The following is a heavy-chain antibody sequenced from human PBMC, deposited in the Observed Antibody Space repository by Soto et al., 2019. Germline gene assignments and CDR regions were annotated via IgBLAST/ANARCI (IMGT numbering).Heavy chain of an antibody. D-gene: IGHD5-12*01. CDR2: IYSSGST. Sequence: SSETLSLTWTVSCGSINSYYWSWIRQPPGEGLEWIGYIYSSGSTTYNPSLKSRVTISVDSSNNQFSLNLSSVTAADTAVYYCARVGGYSGYEASWGQGTLVTVSS. V-gene: IGHV4-59*01. CDR3: ARVGGYSGYEAS. CDR1: CGSINSYY. J-gene: IGHJ4*02.